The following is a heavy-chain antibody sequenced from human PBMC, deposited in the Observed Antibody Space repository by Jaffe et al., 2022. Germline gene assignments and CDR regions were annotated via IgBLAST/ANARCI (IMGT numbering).Heavy chain of an antibody. V-gene: IGHV4-61*01. CDR2: IYYSGST. CDR3: AGRGEYYYYYMDV. CDR1: GGSVSSGSYY. D-gene: IGHD3-10*01. Sequence: QVQLQESGPGLVKPSETLSLTCTVSGGSVSSGSYYWSWIRQPPGKGLEWIGYIYYSGSTNYNPSLKSRVTISVDTSKNQFSLKLSSVTAADTAVYYCAGRGEYYYYYMDVWGKGTTVTVSS. J-gene: IGHJ6*03.